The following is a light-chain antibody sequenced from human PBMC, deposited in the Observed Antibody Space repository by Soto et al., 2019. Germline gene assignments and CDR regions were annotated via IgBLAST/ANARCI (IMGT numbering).Light chain of an antibody. CDR1: QSVSSSY. J-gene: IGKJ1*01. Sequence: EIVLTQSPGTLSLSPGERATLSCRASQSVSSSYLAWYQQKPGQAPRLLIYGASSSATGIPDRFSGSGSGTDFTLTISRLEPEDFAVYYCQHPRTFGQGTKVEIK. CDR3: QHPRT. CDR2: GAS. V-gene: IGKV3-20*01.